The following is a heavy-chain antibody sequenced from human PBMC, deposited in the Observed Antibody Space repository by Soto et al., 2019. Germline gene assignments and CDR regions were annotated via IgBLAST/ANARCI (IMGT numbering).Heavy chain of an antibody. D-gene: IGHD3-22*01. CDR1: GGTFSSYA. CDR3: ARDLTYDSSGYPFGY. V-gene: IGHV1-69*13. CDR2: IIPIFGTA. J-gene: IGHJ4*02. Sequence: GASVKVSCKASGGTFSSYAISWVRQAPGQGLEWMGGIIPIFGTANYAQKFQGRVTITADESTSTAYMELSSLRSEDTAVYYCARDLTYDSSGYPFGYWGQGTLVTVSS.